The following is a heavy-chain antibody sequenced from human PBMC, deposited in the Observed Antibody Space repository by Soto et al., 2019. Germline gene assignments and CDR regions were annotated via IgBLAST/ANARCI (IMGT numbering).Heavy chain of an antibody. V-gene: IGHV1-8*01. J-gene: IGHJ4*02. D-gene: IGHD6-13*01. CDR3: ARGGGGRWYSGDY. Sequence: QVQLVQSGAEVKKPGASVKVSCKASGYTFANYHIHWVRQATGQGLEWMGWMHPNTGDTDYAQKFQGWVTMTRDTSITAAYMELSGLRTEDPAVDYFARGGGGRWYSGDYWGQGTLVTVSS. CDR2: MHPNTGDT. CDR1: GYTFANYH.